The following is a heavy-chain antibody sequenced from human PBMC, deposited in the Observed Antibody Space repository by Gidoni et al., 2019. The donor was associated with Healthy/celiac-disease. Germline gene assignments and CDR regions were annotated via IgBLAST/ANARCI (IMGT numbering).Heavy chain of an antibody. Sequence: QVQLQESGPGLVKPSQTLSLTCTVSGGSISSGGYYWSWLRQHPGKGLEWIGYIYCSGSTYYNPSLKSRVTISVDTSKNQFSLKLSSVTAADTAVYYCARDGSGYSGSRTTNGMDVWGQGTTVTVSS. CDR1: GGSISSGGYY. D-gene: IGHD5-12*01. CDR3: ARDGSGYSGSRTTNGMDV. J-gene: IGHJ6*02. CDR2: IYCSGST. V-gene: IGHV4-31*03.